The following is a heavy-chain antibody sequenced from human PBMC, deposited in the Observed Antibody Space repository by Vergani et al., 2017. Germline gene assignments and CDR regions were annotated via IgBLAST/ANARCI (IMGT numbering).Heavy chain of an antibody. V-gene: IGHV3-7*01. CDR3: ARAIGYDFWSGHSYYYYYMDV. D-gene: IGHD3-3*01. Sequence: EVQLLESGGGLVQPGGSLRLSCAASGFTFSSYWMSWVRQAPGKGLEWVANIKQDGSEKYYVDSVKGRFTISRDNAKNSLYLQMNSLRVEDTAVYYCARAIGYDFWSGHSYYYYYMDVWGKGTTVTVSS. CDR1: GFTFSSYW. J-gene: IGHJ6*03. CDR2: IKQDGSEK.